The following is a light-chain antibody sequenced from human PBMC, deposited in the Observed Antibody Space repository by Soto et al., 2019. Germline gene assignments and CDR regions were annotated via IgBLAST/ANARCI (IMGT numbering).Light chain of an antibody. V-gene: IGLV2-8*01. CDR2: EVS. CDR1: TRDVGASNS. CDR3: STYAGSFYV. Sequence: QSALTQPPSASGYPGQSVTISCTGTTRDVGASNSVSWYQQHPGKAPKLMIYEVSKRPSGVPDRLSASKTGNTASLTVSAPQAEDDADYYSSTYAGSFYVIGTGSQVIGL. J-gene: IGLJ1*01.